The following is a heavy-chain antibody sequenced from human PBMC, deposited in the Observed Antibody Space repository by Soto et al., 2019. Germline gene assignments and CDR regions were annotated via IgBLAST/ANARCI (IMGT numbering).Heavy chain of an antibody. CDR2: INAGNGNT. J-gene: IGHJ3*02. CDR1: GYTFTSYA. Sequence: GASVMVSCKASGYTFTSYAMHWVRQAPGQRLEWMGWINAGNGNTKYSQKFQGRVTITRDTSASTAYMELSSLRSEDTAVYYCARDGRPDAFDIWGQGTMVTVSS. CDR3: ARDGRPDAFDI. D-gene: IGHD6-25*01. V-gene: IGHV1-3*01.